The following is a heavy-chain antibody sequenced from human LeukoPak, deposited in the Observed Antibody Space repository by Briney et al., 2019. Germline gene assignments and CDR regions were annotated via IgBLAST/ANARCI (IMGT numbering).Heavy chain of an antibody. CDR2: IYSGGST. V-gene: IGHV3-53*01. D-gene: IGHD6-19*01. Sequence: GGSLRLSCAASGFTVSSNYMSWVRQAPGRGLEWVSVIYSGGSTYYADSVKGRFTTSRDNSKNTLYLQMNSLRAEDTAVYYCARGSAVAGPIDYWGQGTLVTVSS. J-gene: IGHJ4*02. CDR3: ARGSAVAGPIDY. CDR1: GFTVSSNY.